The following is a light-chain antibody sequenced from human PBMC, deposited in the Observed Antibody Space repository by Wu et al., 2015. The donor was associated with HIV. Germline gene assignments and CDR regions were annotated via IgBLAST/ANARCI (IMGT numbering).Light chain of an antibody. J-gene: IGKJ1*01. CDR2: AAS. V-gene: IGKV3D-15*01. CDR1: ESIRNN. CDR3: QHYFTSPRTWT. Sequence: EIVMTQSPATLSVSPGERATLSCRASESIRNNLAWYQHKPGQAPRLLIHAASTRATGIPDRFSGSGSGTDFTLTISRLEPEDFAVYYCQHYFTSPRTWTFGQGTKVEI.